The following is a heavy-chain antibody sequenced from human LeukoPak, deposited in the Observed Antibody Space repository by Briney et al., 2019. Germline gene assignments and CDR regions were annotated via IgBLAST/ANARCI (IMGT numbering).Heavy chain of an antibody. CDR1: GYTFTDYR. Sequence: GASVKVSCKASGYTFTDYRMHWVRQAPGQGLEWMGWINPNSGGTGYAQKFQGRVTMTRDTSISTAYMELSRLRSDDTAVYYCARDYASGWFLIWGLGTLVTVSS. V-gene: IGHV1-2*02. J-gene: IGHJ4*02. CDR3: ARDYASGWFLI. D-gene: IGHD6-19*01. CDR2: INPNSGGT.